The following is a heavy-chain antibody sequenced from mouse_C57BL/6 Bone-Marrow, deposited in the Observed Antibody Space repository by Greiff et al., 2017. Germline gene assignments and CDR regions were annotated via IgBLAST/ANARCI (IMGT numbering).Heavy chain of an antibody. D-gene: IGHD4-1*01. CDR3: ARDLGRYAMDY. Sequence: EVQLVESGGGLVQSGRSLRLSCATSGFTFSDFYMEWVRQAPGKGLEWIAASRNKANDYTTEYSASVKGRFIVSRDTSQSILYLQMNALRAEDTAIYYCARDLGRYAMDYWGQGTSVTVSS. J-gene: IGHJ4*01. V-gene: IGHV7-1*01. CDR1: GFTFSDFY. CDR2: SRNKANDYTT.